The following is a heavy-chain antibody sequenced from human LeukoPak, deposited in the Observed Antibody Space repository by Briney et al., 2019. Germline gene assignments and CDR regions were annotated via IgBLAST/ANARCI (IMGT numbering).Heavy chain of an antibody. Sequence: PGGSLRLSCAASGFTFSSYGMSWVRQAPGKGLEWVSAISGSGGSTYYADSVKGRFTISRDNSKNTLYLQMNSLRAEDTAVYYCAKDMYFDWLYLDYWGQGTLVTVSS. D-gene: IGHD3-9*01. J-gene: IGHJ4*02. V-gene: IGHV3-23*01. CDR3: AKDMYFDWLYLDY. CDR1: GFTFSSYG. CDR2: ISGSGGST.